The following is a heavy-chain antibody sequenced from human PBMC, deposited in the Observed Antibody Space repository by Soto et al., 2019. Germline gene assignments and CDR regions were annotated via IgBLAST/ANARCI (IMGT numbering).Heavy chain of an antibody. Sequence: QVQLVQSGAEVKKPGASVRVSCKASGYTFSGYDINWVRQATGQGLEWMGWVSPDSGRTGYAGIFQGRVTMTGDRSTTTAYMDLSSLKSEDSDVYYCARATELRYVEWSVYRGGNYAMDVWGQGTTVTVSS. V-gene: IGHV1-8*01. CDR1: GYTFSGYD. D-gene: IGHD3-3*01. J-gene: IGHJ6*02. CDR2: VSPDSGRT. CDR3: ARATELRYVEWSVYRGGNYAMDV.